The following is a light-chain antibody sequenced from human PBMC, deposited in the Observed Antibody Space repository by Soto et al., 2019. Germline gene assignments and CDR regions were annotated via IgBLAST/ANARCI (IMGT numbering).Light chain of an antibody. Sequence: QSALTQPASVSGSPGQSVTISCSGSSSDVGAYNYVSWYQRHPGKAPELMIYDVTNRPSGVSNRFSGSKSGNTASLTISGLQAEDEADYFCSSYTSSSTVVFGGGTKVTVL. V-gene: IGLV2-14*01. CDR3: SSYTSSSTVV. CDR1: SSDVGAYNY. CDR2: DVT. J-gene: IGLJ3*02.